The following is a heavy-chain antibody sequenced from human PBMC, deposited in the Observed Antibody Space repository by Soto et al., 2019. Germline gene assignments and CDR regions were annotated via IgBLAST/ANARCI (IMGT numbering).Heavy chain of an antibody. D-gene: IGHD3-10*01. CDR2: IKSDGSSI. Sequence: EVQLVESGGGLVQPGGSLRLSCAASGFTFSNYWMHWVRQVPGKGLVWVSRIKSDGSSISYADSVKGRFTISRENARNTLYLQMNSLRAGDAAVYYCARGGFSGSGTYIQGDYWGQGTLVTVSA. V-gene: IGHV3-74*01. J-gene: IGHJ4*02. CDR3: ARGGFSGSGTYIQGDY. CDR1: GFTFSNYW.